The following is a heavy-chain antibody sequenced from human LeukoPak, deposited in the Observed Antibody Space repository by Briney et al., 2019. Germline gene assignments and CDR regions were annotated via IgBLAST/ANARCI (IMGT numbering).Heavy chain of an antibody. CDR1: GGSITNYY. CDR2: IYYSGST. J-gene: IGHJ4*02. D-gene: IGHD3-10*01. CDR3: ARFLYGSGNDY. V-gene: IGHV4-59*01. Sequence: SETLSLTCTVSGGSITNYYWSWIRQPPGKGLEWIGYIYYSGSTDYNPSLRSRVTISLDTSKNQFSLILSSVTAADTAMYYCARFLYGSGNDYWGQGTLVTVSS.